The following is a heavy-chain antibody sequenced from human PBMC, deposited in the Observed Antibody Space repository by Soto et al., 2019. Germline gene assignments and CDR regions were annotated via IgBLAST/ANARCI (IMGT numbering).Heavy chain of an antibody. J-gene: IGHJ4*01. CDR1: GGSISSSGYY. CDR3: ARGGKYYQQETYFFDY. CDR2: IYYNGET. Sequence: QLQLQGSGPGLVEPSETLSLTCTVSGGSISSSGYYWAWLRPPPGRGLEWIGSIYYNGETYFYPSLKSRGTISVDTSKNQFSLKLTSVTAADTALYFCARGGKYYQQETYFFDYWGQGSLVTVSS. D-gene: IGHD3-16*01. V-gene: IGHV4-39*01.